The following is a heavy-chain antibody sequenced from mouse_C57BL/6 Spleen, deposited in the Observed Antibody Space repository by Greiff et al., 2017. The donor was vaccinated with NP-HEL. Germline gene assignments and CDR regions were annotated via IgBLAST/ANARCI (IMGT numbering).Heavy chain of an antibody. V-gene: IGHV1-69*01. D-gene: IGHD1-1*01. Sequence: QVQLQQPGAELVMPGASVKLSCKASGYTFTSYWMHWVKQRPGQGLEWIGEIDPSDSYTNYNQKFKGKSTLTVDKSSSTAYMQLSSLTSEDSAVYYCALYYYGSSHAMDYWGQGTSVTVSS. CDR2: IDPSDSYT. CDR3: ALYYYGSSHAMDY. J-gene: IGHJ4*01. CDR1: GYTFTSYW.